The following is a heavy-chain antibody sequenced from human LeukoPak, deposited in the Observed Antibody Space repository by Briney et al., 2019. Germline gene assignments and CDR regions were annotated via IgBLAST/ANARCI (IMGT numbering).Heavy chain of an antibody. CDR2: IIPIFGTA. J-gene: IGHJ1*01. Sequence: SVKVSCKASGGTFSSYAISWVRQAPGQGLEWMGGIIPIFGTANYAQKFQGRVTITADESTSTAYMELSSLRSEDTAVYYCANVIIVAAGYEYFQHWGQGTLVSVSS. D-gene: IGHD6-13*01. CDR1: GGTFSSYA. CDR3: ANVIIVAAGYEYFQH. V-gene: IGHV1-69*13.